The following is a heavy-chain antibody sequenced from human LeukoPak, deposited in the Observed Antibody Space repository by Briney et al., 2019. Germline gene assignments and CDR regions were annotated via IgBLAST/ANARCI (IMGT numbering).Heavy chain of an antibody. V-gene: IGHV4-59*08. CDR1: GGSISSYY. CDR2: IYHSGST. CDR3: ARLTVTTYQDAFDI. D-gene: IGHD4-11*01. J-gene: IGHJ3*02. Sequence: SETLSLTCTVSGGSISSYYWSWIRQPPGKGLEWIGYIYHSGSTYYNPSLKSRVTISVDRSKNQFSLKLSSVTAADTAVYYCARLTVTTYQDAFDIWGQGTMVTVSS.